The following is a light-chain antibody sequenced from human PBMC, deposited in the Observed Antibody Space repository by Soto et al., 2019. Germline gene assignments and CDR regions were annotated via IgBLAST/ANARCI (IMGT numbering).Light chain of an antibody. CDR3: QQYGRSPRT. CDR1: QSVSSY. J-gene: IGKJ1*01. CDR2: GTS. Sequence: EIVLTQSPGTLSLSPGERATLSCRASQSVSSYLAWYQQKPGQAPRLLIYGTSSRATGIPDRFSGSGSGTDFTLTISRLESEDFAVYHCQQYGRSPRTFGQGTKVDIK. V-gene: IGKV3-20*01.